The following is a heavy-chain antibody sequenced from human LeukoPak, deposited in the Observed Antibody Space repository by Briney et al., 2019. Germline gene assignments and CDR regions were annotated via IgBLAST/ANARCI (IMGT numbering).Heavy chain of an antibody. J-gene: IGHJ4*02. Sequence: PETLSLTCTVSGASISSNYCSWIRQPPGKGLEWIGYIYSSGSTNSNPSLKSRVTMSVDTSKNQFSLRLTSVTAADTAFYYCAKSVRTAPFEYWGQGTLVTVSS. V-gene: IGHV4-59*08. CDR3: AKSVRTAPFEY. CDR1: GASISSNY. D-gene: IGHD2-21*02. CDR2: IYSSGST.